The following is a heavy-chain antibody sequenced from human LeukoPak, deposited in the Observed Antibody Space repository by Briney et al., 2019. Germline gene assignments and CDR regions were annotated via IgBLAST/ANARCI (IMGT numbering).Heavy chain of an antibody. CDR3: ASESGRDYDFWNGYYTHDAFDI. CDR1: GGSFSGYY. J-gene: IGHJ3*02. V-gene: IGHV4-34*01. D-gene: IGHD3-3*01. CDR2: INHSGST. Sequence: SETLSLTCAVYGGSFSGYYWSWIRQPPGKGLEWIGEINHSGSTNYNPSLKSRVTISVDTSKNQFSLKLSSVTAADTAVYYCASESGRDYDFWNGYYTHDAFDIWGQGTMVTVSS.